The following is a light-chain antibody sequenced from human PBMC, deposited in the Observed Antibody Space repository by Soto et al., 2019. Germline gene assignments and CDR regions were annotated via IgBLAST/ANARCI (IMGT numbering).Light chain of an antibody. CDR2: DAS. J-gene: IGKJ5*01. Sequence: EIVLTQSPATLSLYPGERATLSCRASQSVSSYLAWYQQKPGQAPRLLIYDASNRASGIPARFSGSGSGTDFTLTISSLEPEDFAVYYCHQRSNWPPTFGQGTRLEIK. CDR3: HQRSNWPPT. CDR1: QSVSSY. V-gene: IGKV3-11*01.